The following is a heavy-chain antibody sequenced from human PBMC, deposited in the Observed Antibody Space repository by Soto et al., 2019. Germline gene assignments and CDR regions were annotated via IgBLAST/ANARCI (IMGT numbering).Heavy chain of an antibody. CDR3: ARDRSIAVAGTRGDY. CDR1: GGTFSSYT. D-gene: IGHD6-19*01. V-gene: IGHV1-69*08. Sequence: QVQLVQSGAEVKKPGSSVKVSCKASGGTFSSYTISWVRQAPGQGLEWMGRIIPILGIANYAQKFQGRVTITADKSASTAYMELSSLRSEDTVVYYCARDRSIAVAGTRGDYWGQGTLVNGSS. CDR2: IIPILGIA. J-gene: IGHJ4*02.